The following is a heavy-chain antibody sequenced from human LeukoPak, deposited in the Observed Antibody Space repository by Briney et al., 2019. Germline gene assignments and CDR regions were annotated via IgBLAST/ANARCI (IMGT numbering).Heavy chain of an antibody. D-gene: IGHD3-22*01. CDR3: AKDKIVVAGNFDY. CDR1: GLTLSTYA. V-gene: IGHV3-23*01. Sequence: GGSLRLSCAASGLTLSTYAMSWVRQAPGKGLEWVSAISGGGGSTYYADSVKGRFIISRDNSKNTLYLQMNSLRAEDTDVYYCAKDKIVVAGNFDYWGQGTLVTVSS. CDR2: ISGGGGST. J-gene: IGHJ4*02.